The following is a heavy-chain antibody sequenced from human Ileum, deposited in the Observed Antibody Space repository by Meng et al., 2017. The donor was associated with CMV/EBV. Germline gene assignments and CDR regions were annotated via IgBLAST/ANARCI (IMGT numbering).Heavy chain of an antibody. CDR1: GYSISSGYY. CDR2: IYHSGST. CDR3: AREKAANLLLPIEFDY. J-gene: IGHJ4*02. D-gene: IGHD3-22*01. V-gene: IGHV4-38-2*02. Sequence: GSLRLSCTVSGYSISSGYYWGWIRQPPGKGLEWIGSIYHSGSTYYNPSLKSRVTISVDTSKNQFSLKLSSVTAADTAVYYCAREKAANLLLPIEFDYWGQGTLVTVSS.